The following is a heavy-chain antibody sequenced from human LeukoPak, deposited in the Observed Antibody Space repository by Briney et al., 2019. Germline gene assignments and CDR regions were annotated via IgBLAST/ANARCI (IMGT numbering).Heavy chain of an antibody. CDR3: AKDQSRVRGGITGGN. CDR1: GFTFSSYA. Sequence: GGSLRLSCAASGFTFSSYAMSWVRQAPGKGLEWVSAISGSGGSTYYADSVKGRFTISRDNSKNTLYLQKNSLRAEDKAVYYCAKDQSRVRGGITGGNWGQGTLVTVSS. D-gene: IGHD3-10*01. V-gene: IGHV3-23*01. J-gene: IGHJ4*02. CDR2: ISGSGGST.